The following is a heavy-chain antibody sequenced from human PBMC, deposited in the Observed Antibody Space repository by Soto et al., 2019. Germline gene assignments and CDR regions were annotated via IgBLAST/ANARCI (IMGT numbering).Heavy chain of an antibody. CDR2: TDPSDTYT. CDR3: ARPNHYYDKAGDY. D-gene: IGHD3-22*01. V-gene: IGHV5-10-1*01. CDR1: GYSFTSYW. J-gene: IGHJ4*02. Sequence: EVQLVKSGAEVKKPGESLRISCKGAGYSFTSYWISWVRQMPGKGLEWMGRTDPSDTYTNYSPSFRGHVTISADKSIGTAYLQWSSLKASDTAMYFCARPNHYYDKAGDYWGQGTLVTVSS.